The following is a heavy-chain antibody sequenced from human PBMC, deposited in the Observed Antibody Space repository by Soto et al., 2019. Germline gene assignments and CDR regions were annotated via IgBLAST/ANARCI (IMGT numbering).Heavy chain of an antibody. Sequence: SGPTLGEPTETLTLTCTFSGFSLTSPGMCVSWIRQPPGKALEWLALIERDDDDKYYSTSLKIRLTISKDTRKNQVVLTMANMDPADTGTYYCARSIRGPRRFNGMDVWGQGTTVTVSS. V-gene: IGHV2-70*13. CDR2: IERDDDDK. J-gene: IGHJ6*02. CDR1: GFSLTSPGMC. D-gene: IGHD1-20*01. CDR3: ARSIRGPRRFNGMDV.